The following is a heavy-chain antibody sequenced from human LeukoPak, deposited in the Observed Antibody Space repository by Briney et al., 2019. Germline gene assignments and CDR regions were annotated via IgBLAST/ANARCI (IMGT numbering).Heavy chain of an antibody. CDR3: ARESSKTYYYGSGSYGH. CDR1: GYTFTGYY. V-gene: IGHV1-2*02. J-gene: IGHJ4*02. D-gene: IGHD3-10*01. Sequence: ASVKVSCKASGYTFTGYYMHWVRQAPGQGLEWMGWINPNSGGTNYAQKFQGRVTMTRDTSISTAYMELSRLRSDDTAVYYCARESSKTYYYGSGSYGHWGQGTLVTVSS. CDR2: INPNSGGT.